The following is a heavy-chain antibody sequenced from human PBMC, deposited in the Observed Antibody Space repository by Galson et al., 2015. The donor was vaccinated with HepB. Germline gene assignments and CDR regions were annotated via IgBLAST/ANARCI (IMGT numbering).Heavy chain of an antibody. D-gene: IGHD3-16*01. V-gene: IGHV4-39*02. Sequence: TLSLTCRVSGVSIKDSHDDYFWAWIRQSPAKGLEWLGSISYSGRTYYNPSLRSRLTLIANASTNDFSMKLFSMTAADTAIYYCANMTGSSGWFDPWGPGTLVTVSS. CDR3: ANMTGSSGWFDP. CDR1: GVSIKDSHDDYF. CDR2: ISYSGRT. J-gene: IGHJ5*02.